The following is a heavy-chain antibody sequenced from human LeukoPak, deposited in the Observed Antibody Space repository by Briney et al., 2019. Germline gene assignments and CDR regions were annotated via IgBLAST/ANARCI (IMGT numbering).Heavy chain of an antibody. D-gene: IGHD1-26*01. V-gene: IGHV3-21*01. CDR3: ARGSGSYVYYFDY. CDR1: GFTFSSYS. Sequence: PGGSLSLSCAASGFTFSSYSMNWVRQAPGKGLEWVSSISSSSSYIYYADSVKGRFTISRDNAKNSLYLQMNSLRAEDTAVYYCARGSGSYVYYFDYWGQGTLVTVPS. J-gene: IGHJ4*02. CDR2: ISSSSSYI.